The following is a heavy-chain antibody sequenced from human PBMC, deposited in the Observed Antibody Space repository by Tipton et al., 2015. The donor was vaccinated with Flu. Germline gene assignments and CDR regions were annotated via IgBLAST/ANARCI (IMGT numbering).Heavy chain of an antibody. CDR3: ARGSGSGTFVIFDY. V-gene: IGHV4-4*07. D-gene: IGHD3-10*01. CDR2: IYSSGIT. Sequence: TLSLTCTVSGGSLSSFYWTWIRQPAGKGLEWIGRIYSSGITKYNPSLKSRVTMSVDTSKNQFSLSLSSVTAAATAVYYCARGSGSGTFVIFDYWGQGTLVAGSS. J-gene: IGHJ4*02. CDR1: GGSLSSFY.